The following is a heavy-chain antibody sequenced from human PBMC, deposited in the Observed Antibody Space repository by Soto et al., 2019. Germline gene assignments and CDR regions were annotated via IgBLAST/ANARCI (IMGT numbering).Heavy chain of an antibody. Sequence: HHGGSLRLSCAASGFTFSSYAMSWVRQAPGEGLEWVSAISGSGGSTYYADFVKGRFTISRDNSKNTLYLQMNSLGAEDTAVYYYARPLCSTSRAHHYYYVKHVWGQGTTETVSS. CDR3: ARPLCSTSRAHHYYYVKHV. V-gene: IGHV3-23*01. J-gene: IGHJ6*02. CDR1: GFTFSSYA. D-gene: IGHD2-2*01. CDR2: ISGSGGST.